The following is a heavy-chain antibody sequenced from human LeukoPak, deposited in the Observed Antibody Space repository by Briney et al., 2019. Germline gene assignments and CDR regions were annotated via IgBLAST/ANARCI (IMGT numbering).Heavy chain of an antibody. D-gene: IGHD3-22*01. Sequence: SQTLSLTCTVSGGSISSGDYYWSWPRQPPGKGLEWIGYIYYSGSTYYNPSLKSRVTISVDTSKNQFSLKLSSVTAADTAVYYCAREYYYDSSGWAFDIWGQGTMVTVSS. J-gene: IGHJ3*02. V-gene: IGHV4-30-4*01. CDR3: AREYYYDSSGWAFDI. CDR1: GGSISSGDYY. CDR2: IYYSGST.